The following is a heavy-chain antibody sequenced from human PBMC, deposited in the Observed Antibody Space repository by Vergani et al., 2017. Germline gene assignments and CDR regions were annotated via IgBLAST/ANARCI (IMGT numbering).Heavy chain of an antibody. Sequence: EVQLVESGGGLVQPGGSLRLSCSASGFTFSSYAMHWVRQAPGKGLEYVSAISINGGSTYYADSVKGRFTISRDNSKNTLYLQMSSLRAEDTAVYYCVKSRSSGWSTYRGIDYWGQGTLVTVSS. V-gene: IGHV3-64D*06. CDR2: ISINGGST. J-gene: IGHJ4*02. CDR1: GFTFSSYA. D-gene: IGHD6-19*01. CDR3: VKSRSSGWSTYRGIDY.